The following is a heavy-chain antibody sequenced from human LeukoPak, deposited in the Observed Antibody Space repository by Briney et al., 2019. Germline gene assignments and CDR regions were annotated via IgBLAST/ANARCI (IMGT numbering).Heavy chain of an antibody. V-gene: IGHV4-4*02. CDR3: AREGGPYRPLDY. J-gene: IGHJ4*02. CDR1: GGSITNTNY. Sequence: SGTLSLTCGVAGGSITNTNYWTWVRQPPGKGLEWIGEVNLQGSTNYNPSLMGRVAISVDTSENHISLQLTSVTAADTAVYYCAREGGPYRPLDYSGQGTLVTVSS. CDR2: VNLQGST.